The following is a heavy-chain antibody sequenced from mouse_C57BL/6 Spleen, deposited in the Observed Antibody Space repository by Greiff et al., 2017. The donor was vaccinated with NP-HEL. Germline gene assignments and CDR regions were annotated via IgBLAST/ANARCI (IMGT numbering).Heavy chain of an antibody. CDR1: GYTFTSYW. CDR2: IYPSDSET. D-gene: IGHD2-3*01. Sequence: VQLQQPGAELVRPGSSVKLSCKASGYTFTSYWMDWVKQRPGQGLEWIGNIYPSDSETHYNQKFKDKATLTVDKSSSTAYMQLSSLTSEDSAVYYCARGNLYDGYPRGAMDYWGQGTSVTVSS. CDR3: ARGNLYDGYPRGAMDY. V-gene: IGHV1-61*01. J-gene: IGHJ4*01.